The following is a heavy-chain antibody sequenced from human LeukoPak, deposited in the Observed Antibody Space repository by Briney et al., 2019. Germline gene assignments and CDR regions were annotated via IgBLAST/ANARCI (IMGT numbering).Heavy chain of an antibody. Sequence: SETLSLTCTVSGGSISSYYWNWVRQPPGKGLEWIGYIYYSGSTTYNASLKSRVTISVDTSTNQFSLKLITGTAADTTVFYCWRKVMVRGVIIFDYWGLGTLVTVSS. CDR1: GGSISSYY. CDR3: WRKVMVRGVIIFDY. J-gene: IGHJ4*02. CDR2: IYYSGST. V-gene: IGHV4-59*01. D-gene: IGHD3-10*01.